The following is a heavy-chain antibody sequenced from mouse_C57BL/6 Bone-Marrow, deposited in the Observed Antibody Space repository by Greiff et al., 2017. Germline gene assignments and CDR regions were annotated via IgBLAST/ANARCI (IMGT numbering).Heavy chain of an antibody. Sequence: FQLQQSGAELARPGASVKLSCKASGYTFTSYGISWVKQRTGQGLEWIGEIYPRSGNTYYNEKFKGKATLTADKSSSTAYMELRSLTSEDSAVYFCARRTYHRGFAYWGQGTLVTVSA. J-gene: IGHJ3*01. CDR3: ARRTYHRGFAY. CDR1: GYTFTSYG. CDR2: IYPRSGNT. D-gene: IGHD2-12*01. V-gene: IGHV1-81*01.